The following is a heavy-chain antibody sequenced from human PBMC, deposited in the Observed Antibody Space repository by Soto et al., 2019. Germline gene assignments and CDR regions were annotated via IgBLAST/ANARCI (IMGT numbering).Heavy chain of an antibody. CDR3: ARKGSVYYYEY. Sequence: QVQLVQSGAAVREPGASVKVSCKASGYRFTSYGISWVRQVPGQGLEWMGWISANNGNTNYAQKLQGRVTLTADASTTTAYMELRSLESGDTAVYFCARKGSVYYYEYWGQGTLVTVSS. V-gene: IGHV1-18*01. CDR2: ISANNGNT. J-gene: IGHJ4*02. CDR1: GYRFTSYG.